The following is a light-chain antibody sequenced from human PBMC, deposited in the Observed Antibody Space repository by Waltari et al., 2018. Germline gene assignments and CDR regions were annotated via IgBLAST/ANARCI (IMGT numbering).Light chain of an antibody. Sequence: DIQMTHSPSTLSASVGARVTITCRASQSIGNYLAWYQQKPGKAPKLLIFMASTLQREFPSRFSGSGSGTEFALTISGLQADDFATYFCQHFNSYPFIFGRGTKLEIK. CDR3: QHFNSYPFI. CDR1: QSIGNY. J-gene: IGKJ2*01. CDR2: MAS. V-gene: IGKV1-5*03.